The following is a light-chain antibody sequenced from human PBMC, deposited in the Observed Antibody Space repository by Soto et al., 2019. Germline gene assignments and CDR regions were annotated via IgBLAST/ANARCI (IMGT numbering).Light chain of an antibody. CDR2: EVS. CDR1: SSDVGSYNL. CDR3: CSYVGSSTVV. J-gene: IGLJ2*01. V-gene: IGLV2-23*02. Sequence: QSVLTQPASVSGSPGQSITISCTGTSSDVGSYNLVSWYQQHPGKAPKLLIYEVSKRPSGVSTRFSGSKSANTASLTISGLQAEVEADYYCCSYVGSSTVVFGGGTKLTVL.